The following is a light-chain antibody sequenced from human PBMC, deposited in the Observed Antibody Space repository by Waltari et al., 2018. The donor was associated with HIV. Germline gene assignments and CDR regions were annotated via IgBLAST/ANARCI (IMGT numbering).Light chain of an antibody. J-gene: IGLJ2*01. Sequence: SYVLTQPPSVSVAPGKTARLTCGGHKIGRKRVHWYQQKPGQAPVLVMYDDSDRPSGIPERFSGSNSGNTATLTISRVEAGDEADFYCHVWDSRSVIFGGGTKLTVL. CDR3: HVWDSRSVI. CDR1: KIGRKR. CDR2: DDS. V-gene: IGLV3-21*04.